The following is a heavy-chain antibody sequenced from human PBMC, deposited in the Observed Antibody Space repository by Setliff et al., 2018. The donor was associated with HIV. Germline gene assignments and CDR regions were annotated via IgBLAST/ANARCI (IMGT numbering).Heavy chain of an antibody. CDR1: GYSISSGYY. V-gene: IGHV4-38-2*01. CDR2: TSHSGST. D-gene: IGHD3-10*01. J-gene: IGHJ4*02. CDR3: ARHEITMVRGVTIKAGYSFDY. Sequence: SETLSLTCAVSGYSISSGYYWGWIRQPPGKGLEWIGGTSHSGSTYYNPSLKSRVTISVDTSKNQFSLKLSSVTAADTAVYYCARHEITMVRGVTIKAGYSFDYWGQGTLVTVSS.